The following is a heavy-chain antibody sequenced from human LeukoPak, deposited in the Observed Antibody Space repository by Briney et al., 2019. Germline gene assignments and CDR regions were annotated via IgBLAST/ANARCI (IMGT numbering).Heavy chain of an antibody. D-gene: IGHD1-26*01. V-gene: IGHV1-69*05. CDR3: AAVVGALVEDAFDI. CDR1: GGTFSSYA. Sequence: SVKVSCKASGGTFSSYAISWVRQAPGQGLEWMGGIIPIFGTANYAQKFQGRVTITTDESTSTAYMELSSLRSEDTAVYYCAAVVGALVEDAFDIWGQGTMVTVSS. J-gene: IGHJ3*02. CDR2: IIPIFGTA.